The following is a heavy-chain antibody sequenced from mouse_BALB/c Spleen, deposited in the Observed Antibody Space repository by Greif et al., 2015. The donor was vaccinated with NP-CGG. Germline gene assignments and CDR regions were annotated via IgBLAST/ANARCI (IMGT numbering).Heavy chain of an antibody. D-gene: IGHD1-1*01. CDR2: ISSGGSYT. Sequence: EVKLMESGGGLVKPGGSLKLSYAASGFTFSSYAMSWVRQSPEKRLEWVAEISSGGSYTYYPDTVTGRFTISRDNAKNTLYLEMSSLRSEDTAMYYFANYYGSPWFAYWGQGTLVTVSA. CDR3: ANYYGSPWFAY. J-gene: IGHJ3*01. V-gene: IGHV5-9-4*01. CDR1: GFTFSSYA.